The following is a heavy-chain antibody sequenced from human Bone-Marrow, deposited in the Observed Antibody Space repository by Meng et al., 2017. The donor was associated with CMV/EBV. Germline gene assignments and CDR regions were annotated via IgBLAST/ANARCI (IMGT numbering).Heavy chain of an antibody. V-gene: IGHV1-18*01. Sequence: ASVKVSCKTSGYTFTTFDINWVRRAPGQGLEWMALISAYSGDTKYAQKFQGRVTLTPDTSTRTAYMEIRSLRSDDTAVYFCARGGGDDGLYFWGQGTLVTVSS. CDR3: ARGGGDDGLYF. CDR2: ISAYSGDT. D-gene: IGHD3-10*01. J-gene: IGHJ4*02. CDR1: GYTFTTFD.